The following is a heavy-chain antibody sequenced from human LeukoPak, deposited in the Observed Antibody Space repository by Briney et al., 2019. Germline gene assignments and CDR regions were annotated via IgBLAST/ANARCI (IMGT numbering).Heavy chain of an antibody. V-gene: IGHV3-7*01. J-gene: IGHJ4*02. D-gene: IGHD5-18*01. CDR1: GFTFSRAW. CDR3: ARDADGYED. Sequence: SGGSLRLSCAASGFTFSRAWMSWLRQAPGKGLEWVANMKEDGSEDYYADSVKGRFAISKDNAKNSLYLQMNSLRAEDTAMYYCARDADGYEDWGQGTLVTVSS. CDR2: MKEDGSED.